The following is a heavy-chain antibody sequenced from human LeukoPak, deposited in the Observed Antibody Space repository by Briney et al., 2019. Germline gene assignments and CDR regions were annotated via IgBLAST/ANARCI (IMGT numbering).Heavy chain of an antibody. D-gene: IGHD6-19*01. CDR1: GSTVSNNY. V-gene: IGHV3-53*01. CDR3: ARSGYNSGWPYYFDD. Sequence: PGGSLRLSCAASGSTVSNNYMSWVRQAPGKGLEWVSVIYSGGSTYYADSVKGRFTIARDNSKNTLYLQMNSLRAEDTAVYYCARSGYNSGWPYYFDDWGQGTLVTVSS. CDR2: IYSGGST. J-gene: IGHJ4*02.